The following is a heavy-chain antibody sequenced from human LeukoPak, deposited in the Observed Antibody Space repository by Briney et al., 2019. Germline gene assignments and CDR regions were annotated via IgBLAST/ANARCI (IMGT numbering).Heavy chain of an antibody. V-gene: IGHV3-21*01. Sequence: GGSLRLSCTASGFTFSSYTMNWVRQAPGKGLEWLSSISSGSGYIFYADSMKGRFTISRDNAKNSLNLQMSSLRAEDTAVYYCARGGYYEPPHDYWGQGTLVTVSS. J-gene: IGHJ4*02. CDR2: ISSGSGYI. CDR3: ARGGYYEPPHDY. D-gene: IGHD3-22*01. CDR1: GFTFSSYT.